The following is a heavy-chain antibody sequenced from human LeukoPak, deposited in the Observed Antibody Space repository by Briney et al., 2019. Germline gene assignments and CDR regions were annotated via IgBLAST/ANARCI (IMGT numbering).Heavy chain of an antibody. Sequence: SETLSLTCTVSGGSISSSNYYWGWIRQPPGKGLEWIGSIYYSGSTYYNPSLKSRVTISVDTSKNQFSLKLSSVTAADTAVYYCARGNVDTAMVYNWFDPWGQGTLVTVSS. V-gene: IGHV4-39*07. D-gene: IGHD5-18*01. CDR1: GGSISSSNYY. J-gene: IGHJ5*02. CDR3: ARGNVDTAMVYNWFDP. CDR2: IYYSGST.